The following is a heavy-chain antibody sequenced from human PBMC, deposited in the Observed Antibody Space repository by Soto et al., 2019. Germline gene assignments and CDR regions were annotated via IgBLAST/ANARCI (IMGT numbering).Heavy chain of an antibody. D-gene: IGHD3-16*01. Sequence: GASVKVSCKASGGTFSSYAISWVRQAPGQGLEWMGGIIPIFGTANYAQKFQGRVTITADESTSTAYMELSSLRSEDTAVYYCARGGVPNYYYYGMDVWGQGTTVTVSS. J-gene: IGHJ6*02. CDR1: GGTFSSYA. V-gene: IGHV1-69*13. CDR3: ARGGVPNYYYYGMDV. CDR2: IIPIFGTA.